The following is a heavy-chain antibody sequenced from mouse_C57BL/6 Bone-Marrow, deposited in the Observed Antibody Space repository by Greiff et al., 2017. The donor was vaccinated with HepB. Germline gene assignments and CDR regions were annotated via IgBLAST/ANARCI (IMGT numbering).Heavy chain of an antibody. CDR3: ARGYITTVVEYWYFDV. CDR2: FHPYNDDT. D-gene: IGHD1-1*01. CDR1: GYTFTTYP. J-gene: IGHJ1*03. Sequence: QVHVKQSGAELVKPGASVKMSCKASGYTFTTYPIEWMKQNHGKSLEWIGNFHPYNDDTKYNEKFKGKATLTVEKSSSTVYLELSRLTSDDSAVYYCARGYITTVVEYWYFDVWGTGTTVTVSS. V-gene: IGHV1-47*01.